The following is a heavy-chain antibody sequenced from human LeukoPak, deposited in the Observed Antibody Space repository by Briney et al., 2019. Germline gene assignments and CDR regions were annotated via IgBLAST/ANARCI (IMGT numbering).Heavy chain of an antibody. D-gene: IGHD3-10*01. J-gene: IGHJ5*01. V-gene: IGHV4-59*11. CDR2: RHDSGSS. Sequence: SETLSLTCSVSGDSISSHYWIWFRQPPGKGLEWIGHRHDSGSSNYNPSLKSRVTISIDTSKNQFSLKLNSVTAADTADYYCARAPVVRGVFGWFDFWGQGVLVTVSS. CDR3: ARAPVVRGVFGWFDF. CDR1: GDSISSHY.